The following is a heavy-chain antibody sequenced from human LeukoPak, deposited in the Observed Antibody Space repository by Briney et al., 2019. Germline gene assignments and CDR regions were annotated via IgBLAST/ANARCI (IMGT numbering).Heavy chain of an antibody. Sequence: GASVKVSCKASGGTFSSYAISWVRQAPGQGLEGMGRIIPILGIANYAQKFQGRVTITADKSTSTAYMELSSLRSEDTAVYYCARVQTYYYDSSGHFLDYWGQGTLVTVSS. V-gene: IGHV1-69*04. CDR3: ARVQTYYYDSSGHFLDY. J-gene: IGHJ4*02. CDR2: IIPILGIA. CDR1: GGTFSSYA. D-gene: IGHD3-22*01.